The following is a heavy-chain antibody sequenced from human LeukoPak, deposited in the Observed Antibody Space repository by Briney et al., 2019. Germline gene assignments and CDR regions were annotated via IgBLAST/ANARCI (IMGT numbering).Heavy chain of an antibody. CDR3: AREGGGFDP. CDR1: GGTFSSYA. Sequence: ASVKVSCKASGGTFSSYAISWVRQAPGQGLEWMGRINPNSGGTNYAQKFQGRVTMTRDTSISTAYMELSRLRSDDTAVYYCAREGGGFDPWGQGTLVTVSS. D-gene: IGHD3-16*01. J-gene: IGHJ5*02. CDR2: INPNSGGT. V-gene: IGHV1-2*06.